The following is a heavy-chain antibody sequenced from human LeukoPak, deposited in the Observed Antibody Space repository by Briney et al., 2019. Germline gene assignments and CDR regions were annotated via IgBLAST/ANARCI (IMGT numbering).Heavy chain of an antibody. CDR2: ISYDGSNK. Sequence: PGGSLRLSCAASGFTFSSYAMHWVRQAPGKGLEWVAVISYDGSNKYYADSVKGRFTISRDNSKNTLYVQMNSLRAEDTAVYYCASGSKPYGEYIRSRIHYFDYWGQGTLVTVSS. V-gene: IGHV3-30*04. CDR3: ASGSKPYGEYIRSRIHYFDY. CDR1: GFTFSSYA. D-gene: IGHD4-17*01. J-gene: IGHJ4*02.